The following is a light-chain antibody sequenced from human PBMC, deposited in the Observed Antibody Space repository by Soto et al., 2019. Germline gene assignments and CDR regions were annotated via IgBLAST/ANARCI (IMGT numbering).Light chain of an antibody. CDR2: RNN. CDR3: AAWDDSLSGPV. J-gene: IGLJ2*01. CDR1: SSNVGSNY. Sequence: QSALTQPPSASGTPGQRVTISCSGSSSNVGSNYVYWYQQLPGTAPKLLIYRNNQRPSGVPDRSSGSKSGTSASLAISGLRSEDEADYYCAAWDDSLSGPVFGGGTQLTVL. V-gene: IGLV1-47*01.